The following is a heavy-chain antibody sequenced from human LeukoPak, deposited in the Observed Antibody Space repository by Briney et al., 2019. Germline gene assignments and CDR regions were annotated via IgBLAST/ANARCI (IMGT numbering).Heavy chain of an antibody. Sequence: GGSLRLSCAASGFTFDTYSMTWVRQAPGKGLEWVSSISSSSSYIYYADSVKGRFTISRDNAKNSLYLQMNSLRAEDTAVYYCARGDHDYGDYYYYYMDVWGKGTTVTVSS. CDR1: GFTFDTYS. CDR2: ISSSSSYI. V-gene: IGHV3-21*04. CDR3: ARGDHDYGDYYYYYMDV. J-gene: IGHJ6*03. D-gene: IGHD4-17*01.